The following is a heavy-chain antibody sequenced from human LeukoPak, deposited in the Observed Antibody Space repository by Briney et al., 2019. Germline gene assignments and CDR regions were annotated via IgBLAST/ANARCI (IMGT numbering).Heavy chain of an antibody. V-gene: IGHV3-30*02. CDR3: AKDRRGSLLYYFDY. D-gene: IGHD3-16*01. Sequence: GGSLRLSCAASGFTFSSYGMHWVRQAPGKGLEWVAFIRYDGSNKYYADSVKGRFTISRDNSKNTLYLQMNSLRAEDTAVYYCAKDRRGSLLYYFDYWGQGTLVTVSS. CDR2: IRYDGSNK. J-gene: IGHJ4*02. CDR1: GFTFSSYG.